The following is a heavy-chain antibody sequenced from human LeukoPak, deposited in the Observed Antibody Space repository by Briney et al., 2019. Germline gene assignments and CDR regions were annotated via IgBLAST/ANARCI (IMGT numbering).Heavy chain of an antibody. J-gene: IGHJ5*02. CDR1: GFTVSNKY. CDR3: ARDYTRTTGWFDP. V-gene: IGHV3-21*01. Sequence: GGSLRLSCVASGFTVSNKYMTWVRQAPGKGLEWVSSISSSTNYIYYADSVKGRFTISRDNANNSLYLQMNSLSAEDTAVYYCARDYTRTTGWFDPWGQGTLVTVSS. D-gene: IGHD1-1*01. CDR2: ISSSTNYI.